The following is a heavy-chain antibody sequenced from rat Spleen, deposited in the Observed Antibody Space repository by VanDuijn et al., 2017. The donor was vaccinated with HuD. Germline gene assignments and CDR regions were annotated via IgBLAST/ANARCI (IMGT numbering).Heavy chain of an antibody. CDR2: ISTGGNT. V-gene: IGHV2S8*01. D-gene: IGHD1-6*01. J-gene: IGHJ3*01. CDR3: ARWKYTTDWFTY. CDR1: GFSLTSNG. Sequence: QVQLKESGPGLVQPSQTLSLTCTVSGFSLTSNGVSWVRQPPGKGLEWIAAISTGGNTYYNSGLKSRLGISRDTSKSQVFLKMNSLQTEDTAMYFCARWKYTTDWFTYWGQGTLVTVSS.